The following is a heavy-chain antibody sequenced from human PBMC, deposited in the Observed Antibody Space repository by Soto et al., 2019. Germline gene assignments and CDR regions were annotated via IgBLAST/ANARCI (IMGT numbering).Heavy chain of an antibody. CDR3: ARGDYYDSSGPFSDAFDI. J-gene: IGHJ3*02. CDR2: IKQDGSEK. V-gene: IGHV3-7*04. Sequence: QLVESGGGLVQPGGSLRLCCAAAGFTFSSYWMSWVRQAPGKGLEWVANIKQDGSEKWYVDSVKGRFTISRDNAKNSLYLQMNSLRGEDTAVYYCARGDYYDSSGPFSDAFDIWGQGTMVTVSS. CDR1: GFTFSSYW. D-gene: IGHD3-22*01.